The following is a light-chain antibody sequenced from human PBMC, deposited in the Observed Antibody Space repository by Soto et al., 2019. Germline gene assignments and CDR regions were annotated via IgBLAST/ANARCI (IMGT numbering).Light chain of an antibody. CDR1: QSVSSSY. CDR3: QQYGTSPRT. Sequence: EIVLTQSPGTLSLSPAERATLSCRASQSVSSSYLAWYQQKPGQAPRLLIYGASSRATGIPDRFSGSGSGTDFTLTINRLEPEDFAVYYCQQYGTSPRTFGQGTKVDIK. J-gene: IGKJ1*01. V-gene: IGKV3-20*01. CDR2: GAS.